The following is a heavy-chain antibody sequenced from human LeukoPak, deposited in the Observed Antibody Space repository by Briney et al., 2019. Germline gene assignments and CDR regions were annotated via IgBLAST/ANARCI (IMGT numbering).Heavy chain of an antibody. CDR1: GYTFTSYD. V-gene: IGHV1-8*01. Sequence: ASVKVSCKASGYTFTSYDINWVRQATGQGLEWTGWMNPNSGNTGYAQKFQGRVTMTRNTSISTAYMELSRLRSDDTAVYYCARDRTRTGYSSGWYHDYWGQGTLVTVSS. CDR3: ARDRTRTGYSSGWYHDY. J-gene: IGHJ4*02. CDR2: MNPNSGNT. D-gene: IGHD6-19*01.